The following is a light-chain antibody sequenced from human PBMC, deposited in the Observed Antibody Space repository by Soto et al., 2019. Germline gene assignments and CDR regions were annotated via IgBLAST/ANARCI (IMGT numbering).Light chain of an antibody. V-gene: IGKV1-5*03. CDR1: QTISSW. CDR3: QHYNSYSEA. Sequence: DIQITQSPSTLSGSVGDRVTITCRASQTISSWLAWYQQKPGKAPKLLNYKASTLKSGVPSRLSGSGSGTEFTLTISSLQPDDFAHYYGQHYNSYSEAFGKGTKVELK. J-gene: IGKJ1*01. CDR2: KAS.